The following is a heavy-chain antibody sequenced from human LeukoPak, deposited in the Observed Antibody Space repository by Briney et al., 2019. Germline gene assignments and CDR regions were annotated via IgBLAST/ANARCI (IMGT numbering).Heavy chain of an antibody. J-gene: IGHJ5*02. CDR2: IKQDGSVN. Sequence: PGGSLRLSCAASGFTFSNYWMIWVRQAPGKGLEWVGNIKQDGSVNRYADSVRGRFTISRDNAQTSLYLQVNSLRAEDTAVYYCARASNPWLQLTWGQGTLVTVSS. D-gene: IGHD5-24*01. CDR3: ARASNPWLQLT. CDR1: GFTFSNYW. V-gene: IGHV3-7*05.